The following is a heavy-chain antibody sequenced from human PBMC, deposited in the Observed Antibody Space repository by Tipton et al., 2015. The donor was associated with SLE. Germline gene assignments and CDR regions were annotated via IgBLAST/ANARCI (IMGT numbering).Heavy chain of an antibody. J-gene: IGHJ3*02. CDR3: ARGTFPAAGAFDI. Sequence: TLSLTCTVSGASMSTSDYYWGWVRQPPGKGLEWIGSFYYSGDPYYTPSLKSRVTISVDTSKNQFSLKLKSVTAADTAVYYCARGTFPAAGAFDIWGQGTMVTVSS. V-gene: IGHV4-39*01. CDR1: GASMSTSDYY. CDR2: FYYSGDP. D-gene: IGHD2-2*01.